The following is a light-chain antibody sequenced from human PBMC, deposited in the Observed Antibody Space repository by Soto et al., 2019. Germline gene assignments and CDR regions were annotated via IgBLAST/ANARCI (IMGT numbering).Light chain of an antibody. CDR1: HDIRYD. CDR3: LQYNEYPFT. Sequence: DIQMTQSPSSLSASVGDTVTLTCRASHDIRYDIGWFQQKPGEAPQRLIYAASSVQSGVPSRFSGRGSGTEFSLTIRTLQAEDSATYPCLQYNEYPFTFGPGTKVEI. CDR2: AAS. J-gene: IGKJ2*01. V-gene: IGKV1-17*01.